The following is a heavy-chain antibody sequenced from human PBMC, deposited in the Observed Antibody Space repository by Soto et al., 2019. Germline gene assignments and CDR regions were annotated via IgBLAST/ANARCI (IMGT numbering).Heavy chain of an antibody. D-gene: IGHD4-17*01. CDR2: INPNSGGT. J-gene: IGHJ6*02. Sequence: ASVKVSCKASGYTFTGYYMHWVRQAPGQGLEWMGWINPNSGGTNYAQKFQGWVTMTRDASISTAYMELSRLRSDDTAVYYCARGHTVDYYYYGMDVWGQGTTVTVSS. V-gene: IGHV1-2*04. CDR3: ARGHTVDYYYYGMDV. CDR1: GYTFTGYY.